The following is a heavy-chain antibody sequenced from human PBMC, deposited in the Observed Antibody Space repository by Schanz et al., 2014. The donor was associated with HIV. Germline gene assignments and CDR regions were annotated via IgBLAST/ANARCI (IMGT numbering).Heavy chain of an antibody. CDR1: GFTFSSYA. J-gene: IGHJ3*02. Sequence: VQLLESGGGLVQPGGSLRLSCAASGFTFSSYAMSWVRQAPGKGLEWVAAMWYDESHKGYADSVKGRFTISRDNSKNTLYLEMNSLRPEDTAVYYCANLVVAATDDAFDIWGQGTTVTVSS. V-gene: IGHV3-33*08. CDR3: ANLVVAATDDAFDI. D-gene: IGHD2-15*01. CDR2: MWYDESHK.